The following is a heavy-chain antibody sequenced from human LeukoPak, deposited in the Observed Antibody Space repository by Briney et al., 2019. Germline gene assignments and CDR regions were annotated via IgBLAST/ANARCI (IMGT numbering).Heavy chain of an antibody. D-gene: IGHD6-19*01. CDR1: GFTLSSYW. J-gene: IGHJ4*02. Sequence: GGSLRLSCAASGFTLSSYWMSWVRQAPGKGLEWVANIRRDESEKYYVDSVKGRFTISRDNAKNTLYLQMNSLRAEDTAVYYCAKDSSSGYARGYFDYWGQGTLVTVSS. V-gene: IGHV3-7*01. CDR3: AKDSSSGYARGYFDY. CDR2: IRRDESEK.